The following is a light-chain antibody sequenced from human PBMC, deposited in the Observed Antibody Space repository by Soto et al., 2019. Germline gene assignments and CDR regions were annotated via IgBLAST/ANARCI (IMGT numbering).Light chain of an antibody. CDR1: QDISNY. CDR2: DAS. V-gene: IGKV1-33*01. CDR3: QQYDILPPGCA. J-gene: IGKJ3*01. Sequence: DIQMTQSPSSLSASVGDRVTITCQASQDISNYLNWYQQKPGKAPKLLIYDASNLETGVPSRFSGSGSGTDFTFTISSLQPEDIATYYCQQYDILPPGCAFGPGTKVDIK.